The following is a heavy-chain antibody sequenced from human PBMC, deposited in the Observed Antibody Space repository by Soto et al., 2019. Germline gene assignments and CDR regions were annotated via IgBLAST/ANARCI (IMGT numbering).Heavy chain of an antibody. CDR2: IWYDGSNK. CDR3: ASEITMVRGVNPEYGMDV. CDR1: GFTFSSYG. Sequence: QVQLVESGGGVVQPGRSLRLSCAASGFTFSSYGMHWVRQAPGKGLEWVAVIWYDGSNKYYADSVKGRFTISRDNSKNTLYLQMNSLRAEDTAVYYCASEITMVRGVNPEYGMDVWGQGTTVTVSS. V-gene: IGHV3-33*01. D-gene: IGHD3-10*01. J-gene: IGHJ6*02.